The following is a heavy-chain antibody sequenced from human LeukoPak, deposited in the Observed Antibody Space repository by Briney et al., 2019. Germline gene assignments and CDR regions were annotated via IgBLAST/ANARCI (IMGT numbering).Heavy chain of an antibody. CDR1: GLTFSSYG. V-gene: IGHV3-33*01. D-gene: IGHD1-26*01. J-gene: IGHJ2*01. Sequence: GGSLRLSCAASGLTFSSYGMHWVRQAPGKGLEWVPIIWYDGSNKYYADSVKGRFTISRDNSKNTLYLQMNSLRAEDTAVYYCARPSGSYWYFDLWGRGTLVTVSS. CDR3: ARPSGSYWYFDL. CDR2: IWYDGSNK.